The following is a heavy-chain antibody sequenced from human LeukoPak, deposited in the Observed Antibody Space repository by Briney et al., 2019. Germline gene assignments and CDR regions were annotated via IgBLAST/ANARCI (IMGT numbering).Heavy chain of an antibody. Sequence: GASVKVSCKASGYTFTSYGISWVRQAPGQGLEWMGWISAYNGNTNYAQKLQGRVTMTTDTSTSTAYMELRSLRSDDTAVYYCARGVLRYFDWRPEAYYYYYMDVWGKGTTVTISS. CDR3: ARGVLRYFDWRPEAYYYYYMDV. D-gene: IGHD3-9*01. CDR2: ISAYNGNT. CDR1: GYTFTSYG. V-gene: IGHV1-18*01. J-gene: IGHJ6*03.